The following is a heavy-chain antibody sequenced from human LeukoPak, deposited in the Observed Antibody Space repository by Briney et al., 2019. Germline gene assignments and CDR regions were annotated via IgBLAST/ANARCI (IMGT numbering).Heavy chain of an antibody. J-gene: IGHJ4*02. CDR2: IKGDGSST. CDR3: ATGHSYGYNY. CDR1: GLTFNIFW. V-gene: IGHV3-74*01. D-gene: IGHD5-18*01. Sequence: GGSLRLSCAASGLTFNIFWMHWVRQAPGKGLVWVSLIKGDGSSTTYMDSVKGRFIISRDNAKNTLHLQMNSLRTEDTAVYYCATGHSYGYNYWGQGTLVTVSP.